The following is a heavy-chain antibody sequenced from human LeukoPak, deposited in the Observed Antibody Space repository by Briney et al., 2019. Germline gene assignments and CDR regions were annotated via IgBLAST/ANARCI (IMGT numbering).Heavy chain of an antibody. Sequence: PGGSLRLSCAASGFTFSSYVMTCVRQAPGKGLEWVSAMSGSGGSTYYAESVKGRFTISRDNSQNALYLQVNSLRAEDTGVYYCAKGMDVGSGWYYFDYWGQGTLVTVSS. J-gene: IGHJ4*02. V-gene: IGHV3-23*01. CDR1: GFTFSSYV. CDR2: MSGSGGST. CDR3: AKGMDVGSGWYYFDY. D-gene: IGHD6-19*01.